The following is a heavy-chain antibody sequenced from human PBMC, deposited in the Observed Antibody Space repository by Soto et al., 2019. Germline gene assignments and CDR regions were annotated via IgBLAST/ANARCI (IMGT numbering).Heavy chain of an antibody. V-gene: IGHV5-10-1*01. J-gene: IGHJ5*02. CDR1: GYSFTTYR. CDR3: ARVRADKAEGWFDP. D-gene: IGHD3-22*01. CDR2: IDPSDSYV. Sequence: GESLKISLKGAGYSFTTYRITLVRQMRGKVLEWMGRIDPSDSYVNYNPSFQGHVTFSSDKSISTAYLQWSSLKASHTAVYHRARVRADKAEGWFDPWRKGTLVTVSS.